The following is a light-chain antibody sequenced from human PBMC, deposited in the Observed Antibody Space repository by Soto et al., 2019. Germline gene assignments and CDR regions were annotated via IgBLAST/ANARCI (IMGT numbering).Light chain of an antibody. CDR3: MQGTLWPWT. CDR1: QILVDRDGNTY. J-gene: IGKJ1*01. CDR2: KIS. V-gene: IGKV2-30*01. Sequence: DVVMTQSPLSLPVTLGQPASISCSSSQILVDRDGNTYFNWYQRRPGQPPWRLIYKISYRDSGVPDRFSGSGSGTYFTLKISRVEAEDVGFYYCMQGTLWPWTFGQGTKVDIK.